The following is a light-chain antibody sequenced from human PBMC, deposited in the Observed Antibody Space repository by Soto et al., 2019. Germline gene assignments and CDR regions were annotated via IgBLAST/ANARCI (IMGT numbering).Light chain of an antibody. CDR1: QSVSSSY. CDR3: QQYGSSPT. CDR2: DVS. Sequence: EIVLTQSPGTLSLSPGERATLSCRSSQSVSSSYLAWYQQKPGQAPRLLIYDVSSRATGIPDRFSGSGSGTDFTLTIRRLEPEDFAVYYCQQYGSSPTFGQGTKVDIK. V-gene: IGKV3-20*01. J-gene: IGKJ1*01.